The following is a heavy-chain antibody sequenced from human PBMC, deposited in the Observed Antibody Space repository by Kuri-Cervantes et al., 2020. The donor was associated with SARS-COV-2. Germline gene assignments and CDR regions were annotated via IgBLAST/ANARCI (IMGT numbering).Heavy chain of an antibody. D-gene: IGHD7-27*01. CDR2: IYYSGSS. J-gene: IGHJ3*02. CDR1: DGSVSSGSYY. CDR3: AREWLTNWGRPDDAFGI. V-gene: IGHV4-61*01. Sequence: SETLSLTCTVSDGSVSSGSYYWSWMRQPPGKGLEWIGYIYYSGSSKYNPSLKSRVTISVDTSKNQFSLKLSSVTAADTAVYYCAREWLTNWGRPDDAFGIWGQGTMVTVSS.